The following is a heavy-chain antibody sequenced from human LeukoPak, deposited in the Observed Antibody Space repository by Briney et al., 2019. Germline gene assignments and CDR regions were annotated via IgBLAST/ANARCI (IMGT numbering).Heavy chain of an antibody. Sequence: GGSLRLSCAASGFTFSSYWMSWVRQAPGKGLEWVANIKQDGSEKYYVDSVKGRFTISRDNAKNSLYLQMNSLRAEDTAVYYCASFPPITMVRGVINWGQGTLVTVSS. V-gene: IGHV3-7*01. CDR2: IKQDGSEK. J-gene: IGHJ4*02. D-gene: IGHD3-10*01. CDR3: ASFPPITMVRGVIN. CDR1: GFTFSSYW.